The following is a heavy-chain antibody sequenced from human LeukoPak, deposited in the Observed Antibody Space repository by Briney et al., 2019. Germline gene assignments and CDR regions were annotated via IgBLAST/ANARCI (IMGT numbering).Heavy chain of an antibody. Sequence: GGSLRLSCAPSGFTVSSNYMSWVRQAPGKGLEWVSVIYSGGDTFYADSVKGRFTISRDNSKNTLYLQMNSLRAEDTAVYYCARVGVSPSHGYWGQGTLVTVSS. CDR3: ARVGVSPSHGY. V-gene: IGHV3-53*01. J-gene: IGHJ4*02. CDR1: GFTVSSNY. CDR2: IYSGGDT. D-gene: IGHD5/OR15-5a*01.